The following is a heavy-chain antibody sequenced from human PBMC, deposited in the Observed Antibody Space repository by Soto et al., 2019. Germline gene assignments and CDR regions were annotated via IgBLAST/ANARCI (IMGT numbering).Heavy chain of an antibody. CDR2: IYSGGIT. D-gene: IGHD2-8*01. J-gene: IGHJ6*02. Sequence: GGSLRLSCAASGFTVSNNYMSWVRQAPGKGLEWVSVIYSGGITYNADSVKGRFTTSRDNSKNTLYLQMNSLRAADTAVYYCARYAPVGVSNYYYYGMDVWGQGTTVTVAS. V-gene: IGHV3-66*01. CDR1: GFTVSNNY. CDR3: ARYAPVGVSNYYYYGMDV.